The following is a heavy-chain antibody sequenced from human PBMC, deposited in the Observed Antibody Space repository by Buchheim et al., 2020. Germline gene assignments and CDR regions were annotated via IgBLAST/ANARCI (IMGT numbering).Heavy chain of an antibody. CDR1: GFTFSSYA. D-gene: IGHD3-3*01. CDR3: ARLHSMYYDFWSGYSGPFDY. CDR2: ISGSGGST. J-gene: IGHJ4*02. V-gene: IGHV3-23*01. Sequence: EVQLLESGGGLVQPGGSLRLSCAASGFTFSSYAMSWVRQAPGKGLEWVSAISGSGGSTYYADSVKGRFTISRDNSKNTLYLQMNSLRAEDTAVYYCARLHSMYYDFWSGYSGPFDYWGQGTL.